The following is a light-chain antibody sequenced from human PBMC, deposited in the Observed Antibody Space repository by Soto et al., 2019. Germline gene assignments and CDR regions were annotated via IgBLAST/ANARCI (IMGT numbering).Light chain of an antibody. CDR2: GAS. V-gene: IGKV3-15*01. J-gene: IGKJ2*01. CDR3: HQYNNWHSYT. Sequence: EIVMTQSPATLSVSPGERATLSCRASQSVSSNLAWYQQKPGQAPRLLIYGASTRATGIPARFSGSGSGTEFTLTISSLQSEDFAVYCCHQYNNWHSYTFGQGNKLEIK. CDR1: QSVSSN.